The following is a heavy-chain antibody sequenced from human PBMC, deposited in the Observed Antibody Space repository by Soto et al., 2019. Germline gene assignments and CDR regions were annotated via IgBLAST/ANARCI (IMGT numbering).Heavy chain of an antibody. CDR2: IIPILGSP. J-gene: IGHJ3*02. CDR3: ASRERVDAFDI. D-gene: IGHD1-26*01. V-gene: IGHV1-69*01. CDR1: GGSFRRYA. Sequence: QVLLVQSGAEVKKPGSSVKVSCKVSGGSFRRYAISWVRQAPGQGLEWMGGIIPILGSPNYAQKFQDRVTIIADESTSTTYMEQSSLRSEDAAVYYCASRERVDAFDIWGQGTMVTVSS.